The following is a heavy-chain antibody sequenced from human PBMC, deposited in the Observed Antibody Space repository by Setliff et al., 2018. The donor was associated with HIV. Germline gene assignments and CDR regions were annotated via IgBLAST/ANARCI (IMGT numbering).Heavy chain of an antibody. D-gene: IGHD3-3*01. CDR2: INLSGGST. CDR3: ARWHSYYDFWSGYYRYYMDV. CDR1: GYTFTSYY. Sequence: RASVKVSCKASGYTFTSYYMHWVRQAPGQGLEWMGIINLSGGSTSYAQKFQGRVTMTRDTSTSTVYMELSSLRSEDTAVYYCARWHSYYDFWSGYYRYYMDVWGKGTTVTVSS. V-gene: IGHV1-46*01. J-gene: IGHJ6*03.